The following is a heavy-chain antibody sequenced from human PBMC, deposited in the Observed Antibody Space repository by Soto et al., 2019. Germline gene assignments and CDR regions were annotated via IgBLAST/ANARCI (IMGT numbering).Heavy chain of an antibody. CDR1: GFTFSSYA. J-gene: IGHJ6*03. V-gene: IGHV3-23*01. CDR2: ISGSGGST. CDR3: ASPPREGVVYYYYYYMDV. D-gene: IGHD3-3*01. Sequence: GGSLRLSCAASGFTFSSYAMSWVRQAPGKGLEWVSAISGSGGSTYYADSVKGRFTISRDNSKNTLYLQMNSLRAEDTAVYYCASPPREGVVYYYYYYMDVWGKGTTVTVSS.